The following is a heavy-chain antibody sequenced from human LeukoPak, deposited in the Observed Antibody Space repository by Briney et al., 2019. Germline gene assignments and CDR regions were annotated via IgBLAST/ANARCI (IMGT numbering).Heavy chain of an antibody. V-gene: IGHV4-34*01. CDR3: ASGVVDSSGYYYFDY. Sequence: GSLRLSCTASGFTFGDYAMSWIRQPPGKGLEWIGEINHSGSTNYNPSLKSRVTISVDTSKNQFSLKLSSVTAADTAVYYCASGVVDSSGYYYFDYWGQGTLVTVSS. CDR1: GFTFGDYA. D-gene: IGHD3-22*01. J-gene: IGHJ4*02. CDR2: INHSGST.